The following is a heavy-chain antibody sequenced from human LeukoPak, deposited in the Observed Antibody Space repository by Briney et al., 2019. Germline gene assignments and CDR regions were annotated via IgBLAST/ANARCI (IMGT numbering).Heavy chain of an antibody. CDR2: INSSGST. CDR1: GFTVSSNY. Sequence: GGSLRLSCAASGFTVSSNYVSGVRQAPGEGLEWVSVINSSGSTYYAEFVKRRFTISRDNSKNTLYLQMTRLRAEDTAVYYCARHYYDSSGYSNDYWGQGPLVSVSS. V-gene: IGHV3-66*04. J-gene: IGHJ4*02. D-gene: IGHD3-22*01. CDR3: ARHYYDSSGYSNDY.